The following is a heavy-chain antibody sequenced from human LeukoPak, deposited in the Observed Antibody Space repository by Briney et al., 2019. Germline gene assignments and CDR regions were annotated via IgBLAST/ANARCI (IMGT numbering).Heavy chain of an antibody. D-gene: IGHD6-13*01. V-gene: IGHV4-34*01. CDR2: INHSGST. CDR1: GGSFSGYY. J-gene: IGHJ4*02. CDR3: ARGLGILRY. Sequence: SETLSLTCAVYGGSFSGYYWSWIRQPPGKGLEWIGEINHSGSTNYNPSLKSRVTISVDTSKNQFSLKLTSVTAADTAVYYCARGLGILRYWGQGTLVTVSS.